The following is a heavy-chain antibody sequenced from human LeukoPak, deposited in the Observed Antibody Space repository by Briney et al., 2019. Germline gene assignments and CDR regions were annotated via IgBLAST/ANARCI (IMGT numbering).Heavy chain of an antibody. V-gene: IGHV3-30*15. J-gene: IGHJ3*02. Sequence: GGSLRLFCAASGFTFSNYAMHWVPQAPGKGLEGVAVISFDATQEYFGKFVKGRVTISRDNSKATRYLQMRRLRIEDTALYFCARFKVGTNTTQKNAFDIWGRGTVVAVSS. CDR3: ARFKVGTNTTQKNAFDI. D-gene: IGHD1-1*01. CDR2: ISFDATQE. CDR1: GFTFSNYA.